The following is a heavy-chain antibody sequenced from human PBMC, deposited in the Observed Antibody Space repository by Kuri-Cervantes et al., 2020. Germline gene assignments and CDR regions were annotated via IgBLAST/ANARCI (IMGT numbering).Heavy chain of an antibody. CDR1: GFTFRSYS. D-gene: IGHD1-1*01. CDR2: ISSSSSII. Sequence: GGSLRLSCTASGFTFRSYSMNWVRQAPGKGLEWVSYISSSSSIIYYADSVKGRFTISKDNAKNSLYLQMNGLRDEDTAVYYCARGPLVGGGWNEWLDYWGQGTLVTVSS. V-gene: IGHV3-48*02. CDR3: ARGPLVGGGWNEWLDY. J-gene: IGHJ4*02.